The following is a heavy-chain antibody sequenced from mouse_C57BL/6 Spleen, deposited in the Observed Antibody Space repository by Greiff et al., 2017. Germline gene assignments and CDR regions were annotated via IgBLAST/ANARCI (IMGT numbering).Heavy chain of an antibody. Sequence: QVQLQQSGAELVRPGASVKLSCKASGYTFTDYYINWVKQRPGQGLEWIARIYPGSGNTYYNEKFKGKATLTAEKSSSTAYMQLSSLTSEDSAVYFCARGGYDGYLAWFAYWGQGTLVTVSA. CDR3: ARGGYDGYLAWFAY. CDR1: GYTFTDYY. D-gene: IGHD2-3*01. J-gene: IGHJ3*01. CDR2: IYPGSGNT. V-gene: IGHV1-76*01.